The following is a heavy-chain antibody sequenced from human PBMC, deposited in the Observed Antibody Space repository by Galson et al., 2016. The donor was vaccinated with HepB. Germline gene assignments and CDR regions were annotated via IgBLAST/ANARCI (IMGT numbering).Heavy chain of an antibody. Sequence: SLRLSCAASGFTFSSFWMSWVRQAPGKGLEWVANIKQDGSEKSYVDSVKGRFTISRDNAKNSLYLQMNSPRDEDTAVYYCARDVRGSEDYWGQGTLVTVSS. CDR1: GFTFSSFW. CDR3: ARDVRGSEDY. CDR2: IKQDGSEK. V-gene: IGHV3-7*01. J-gene: IGHJ4*02. D-gene: IGHD1-26*01.